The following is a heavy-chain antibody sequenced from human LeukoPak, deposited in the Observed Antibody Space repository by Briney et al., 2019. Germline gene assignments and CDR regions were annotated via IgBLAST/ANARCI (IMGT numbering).Heavy chain of an antibody. CDR2: MYHSGST. CDR1: GNSISSGYY. J-gene: IGHJ5*02. Sequence: KPSETLSLTCTVSGNSISSGYYWGWIRQPPGKGLGWIGSMYHSGSTYYNPSLKSRVTISVDTSKNQFSLKLSSVTAADTAVYYCARQVTAPLNNWFDPWGQGTLVTVSS. CDR3: ARQVTAPLNNWFDP. V-gene: IGHV4-38-2*02.